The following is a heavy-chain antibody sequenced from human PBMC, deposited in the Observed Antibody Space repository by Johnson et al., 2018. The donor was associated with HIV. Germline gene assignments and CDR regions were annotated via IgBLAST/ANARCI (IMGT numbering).Heavy chain of an antibody. CDR1: GFTFEDYG. CDR2: IDWNGGST. J-gene: IGHJ3*02. D-gene: IGHD3-9*01. V-gene: IGHV3-20*04. Sequence: VYLVESGGGLVQPGGSLRLSCVVSGFTFEDYGMSWVRQSPGKGLEWVSGIDWNGGSTGYADSVKGRFTISRDNAKNSLSLQMNNLRAEDTAIYYCAREEGSDILTRGDAFDIWGQGTMVAVSS. CDR3: AREEGSDILTRGDAFDI.